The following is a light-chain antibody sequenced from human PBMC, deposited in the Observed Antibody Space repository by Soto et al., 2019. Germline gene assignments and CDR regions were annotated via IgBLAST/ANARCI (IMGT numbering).Light chain of an antibody. CDR2: KAS. CDR3: QQYLTYSSLT. CDR1: QTISSW. J-gene: IGKJ4*01. V-gene: IGKV1-5*03. Sequence: DIQMTQSPSTLSGSVGDRVTITCRASQTISSWLAWYQQKPGKDTKLLIYKASTLKSGVPSRFSGSGSGTEFTIPISSLQPDDFATYYCQQYLTYSSLTFGGGTKVDI.